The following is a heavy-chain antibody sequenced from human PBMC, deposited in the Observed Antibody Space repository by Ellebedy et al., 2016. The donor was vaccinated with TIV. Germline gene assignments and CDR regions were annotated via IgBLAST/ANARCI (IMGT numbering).Heavy chain of an antibody. V-gene: IGHV1-2*02. CDR2: INPNSGGT. J-gene: IGHJ4*02. Sequence: ASVKVSXXASGYTFTGYYKHWVRQAPGQGLEWMGWINPNSGGTNYAQKFQGRVTMTRDTSISTAYMELSRLRSDDTAVYYCARENGYKEQIFDYWGQGTLVTVSS. CDR1: GYTFTGYY. D-gene: IGHD5-24*01. CDR3: ARENGYKEQIFDY.